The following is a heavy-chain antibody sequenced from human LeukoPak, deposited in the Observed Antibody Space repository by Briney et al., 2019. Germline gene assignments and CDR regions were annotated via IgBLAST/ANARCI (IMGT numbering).Heavy chain of an antibody. CDR3: ARGSRRGSGSYYFDY. J-gene: IGHJ4*02. Sequence: PGGSLRLSCAASGFTFSSYAMSWVRQAPGKGLEWVAFITFDGDNEYNADSVKGRFTISRDNSKNTVHLQMNSLRAEDTAMYYCARGSRRGSGSYYFDYWGQGTLVTVSS. D-gene: IGHD3-10*01. CDR2: ITFDGDNE. CDR1: GFTFSSYA. V-gene: IGHV3-30*04.